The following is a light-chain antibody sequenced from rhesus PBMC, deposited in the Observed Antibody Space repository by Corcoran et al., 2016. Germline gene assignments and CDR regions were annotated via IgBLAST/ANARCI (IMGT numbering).Light chain of an antibody. V-gene: IGKV3-42*02. CDR3: QQYNNWNS. CDR1: QSVGSN. J-gene: IGKJ2*01. CDR2: DAS. Sequence: ETVVTQSPATLSLSPGERATLSCRASQSVGSNLAWYHQRPGQAPKLLIYDASSRATGIPDRFSGSGSGTEFTLTIRSLEPEDVGVYYCQQYNNWNSFGQGTKVEIK.